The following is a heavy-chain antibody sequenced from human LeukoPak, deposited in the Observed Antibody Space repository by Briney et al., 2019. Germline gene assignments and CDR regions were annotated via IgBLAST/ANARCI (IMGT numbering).Heavy chain of an antibody. CDR1: GFTFSSYG. V-gene: IGHV3-23*01. D-gene: IGHD3-10*01. J-gene: IGHJ4*02. Sequence: PGGTLRLSCAASGFTFSSYGMSWVRQAPGKGLEWVSDISGSGGRTYYVDSVKGRFTISRDSGKNMLYLQMNSLRAEDTAVYYCAKGPRTVRFGDRHKGIFDYWGQGTLVTVSS. CDR3: AKGPRTVRFGDRHKGIFDY. CDR2: ISGSGGRT.